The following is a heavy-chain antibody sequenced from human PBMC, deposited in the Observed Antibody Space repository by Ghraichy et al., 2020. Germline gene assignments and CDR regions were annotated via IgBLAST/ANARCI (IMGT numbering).Heavy chain of an antibody. Sequence: ASVKVSCKVSGYTLTELSMQWVRQSPGKGLEWMGGFDREDGKRIYAQKFQGRVTMTEDTSTDTAHMELSSLRSEDTAVYYCATGLTIVGVVTPLDYWGQGTLVTVSS. V-gene: IGHV1-24*01. CDR2: FDREDGKR. CDR1: GYTLTELS. J-gene: IGHJ4*02. D-gene: IGHD3-3*01. CDR3: ATGLTIVGVVTPLDY.